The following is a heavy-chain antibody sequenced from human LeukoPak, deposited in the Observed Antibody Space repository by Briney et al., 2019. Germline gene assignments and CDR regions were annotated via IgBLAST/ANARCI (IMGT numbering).Heavy chain of an antibody. V-gene: IGHV4-38-2*02. CDR1: GYSISSGYY. J-gene: IGHJ5*02. CDR2: IYHSGST. CDR3: PRIVVPAAILNWFDP. D-gene: IGHD2-2*02. Sequence: PSETLSLTCTVSGYSISSGYYWGWIRQPPGKGLEWIGSIYHSGSTYYNPSLKSRVTISVDTSKNQFSLKLSSVTAADTAVYYCPRIVVPAAILNWFDPWGQGTLVTVSS.